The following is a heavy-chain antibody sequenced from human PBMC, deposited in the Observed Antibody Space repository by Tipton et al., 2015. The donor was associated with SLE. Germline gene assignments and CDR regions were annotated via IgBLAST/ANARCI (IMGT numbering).Heavy chain of an antibody. V-gene: IGHV4-38-2*02. CDR3: VREGGMRSHYTD. J-gene: IGHJ4*02. CDR2: MYHSGTT. D-gene: IGHD1-26*01. Sequence: TLSLTCSVSEYSIKRGFYWGWIRQSPGKGLEWIVNMYHSGTTYYNPYLKNRVTISLDMSKNEYSLRMKSVTAADTAVYYCVREGGMRSHYTDWGQGTLVTVSS. CDR1: EYSIKRGFY.